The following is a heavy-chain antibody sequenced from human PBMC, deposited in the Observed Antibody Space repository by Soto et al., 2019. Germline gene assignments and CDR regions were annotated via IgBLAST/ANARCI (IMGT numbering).Heavy chain of an antibody. Sequence: EVQLVESGGGLVQPGGSLKLSCAASGFTFSGSAMHWVRQASGKGLEWVGRIRSKANSYATPYAASVKGRFTISRDDSKNTAYLQMNSLITEDTAVYYCTRPSVVRGVIGYYYYGMDVWGQGTTVTVSS. D-gene: IGHD3-10*01. J-gene: IGHJ6*02. CDR3: TRPSVVRGVIGYYYYGMDV. CDR2: IRSKANSYAT. V-gene: IGHV3-73*02. CDR1: GFTFSGSA.